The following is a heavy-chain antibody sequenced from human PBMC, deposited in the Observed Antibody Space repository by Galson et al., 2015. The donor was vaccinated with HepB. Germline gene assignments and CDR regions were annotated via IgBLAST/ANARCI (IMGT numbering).Heavy chain of an antibody. D-gene: IGHD3-16*01. J-gene: IGHJ5*02. CDR1: GYTFTGYY. V-gene: IGHV1-2*06. CDR2: INPNSGGT. CDR3: ARGLDLTFWFDP. Sequence: SVKVSCKASGYTFTGYYMHWVRQAPGQGLEWMGRINPNSGGTNYAQKFQGRVTMTRDTSISTAYMELSRLRSDDTAVYYCARGLDLTFWFDPWGQGTLVTVSS.